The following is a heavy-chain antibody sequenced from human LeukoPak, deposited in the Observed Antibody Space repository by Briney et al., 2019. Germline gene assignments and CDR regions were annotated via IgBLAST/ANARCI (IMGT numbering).Heavy chain of an antibody. CDR2: IYTSGST. D-gene: IGHD6-19*01. CDR1: GGSISSGSYY. J-gene: IGHJ4*02. CDR3: ARAGGSGLIDY. V-gene: IGHV4-61*02. Sequence: SETLSLTCTVSGGSISSGSYYWSWIRQPAGKGLEWIGRIYTSGSTNYNPSLKSRVTISVDTSKNQFSLKLSSVTAADTAVYYCARAGGSGLIDYWGQGTLVTVSS.